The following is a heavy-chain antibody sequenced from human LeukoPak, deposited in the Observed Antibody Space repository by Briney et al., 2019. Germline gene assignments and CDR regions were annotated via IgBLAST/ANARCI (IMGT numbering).Heavy chain of an antibody. J-gene: IGHJ4*02. CDR2: INPNSGGT. D-gene: IGHD3-22*01. V-gene: IGHV1-2*06. Sequence: ASVKVSCKASGYTFTGYYMHWVRQAPGQGLEWMGRINPNSGGTNYAQKFQGRVTMTRDTSISTAYMELGRLRSDDTAVYYCARVSSGGSSGYLFDYWGQGTLVTVSS. CDR3: ARVSSGGSSGYLFDY. CDR1: GYTFTGYY.